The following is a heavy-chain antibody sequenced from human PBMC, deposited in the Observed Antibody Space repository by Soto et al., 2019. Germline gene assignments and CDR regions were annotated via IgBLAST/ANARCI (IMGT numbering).Heavy chain of an antibody. CDR2: IIPILGIA. J-gene: IGHJ4*02. Sequence: QVQLVHSGDEGKKPGSSVKVSCKASGGTFSSYTISWVRLAPGQGLEWMGRIIPILGIANYAQKFQGRVTITADKSTSTAYMELSSLRSEDTAVYYCPRDTRTGTAIDYWGQGTLVTVSS. V-gene: IGHV1-69*04. D-gene: IGHD1-1*01. CDR1: GGTFSSYT. CDR3: PRDTRTGTAIDY.